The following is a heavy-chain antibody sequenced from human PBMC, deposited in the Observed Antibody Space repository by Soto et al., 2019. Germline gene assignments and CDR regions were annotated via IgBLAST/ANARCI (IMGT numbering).Heavy chain of an antibody. Sequence: QVQLEQSGAEVKKPGASVKVSCKSSAYIFTSYGISWVREAPGQGLEWMGWISAYNGNTNYAQKLQGRVTMTTDTSTSTAYMELRSLRADDTAVYYCARESAVAALDPWGQGTLVTVSS. CDR3: ARESAVAALDP. CDR1: AYIFTSYG. D-gene: IGHD6-19*01. J-gene: IGHJ5*02. V-gene: IGHV1-18*01. CDR2: ISAYNGNT.